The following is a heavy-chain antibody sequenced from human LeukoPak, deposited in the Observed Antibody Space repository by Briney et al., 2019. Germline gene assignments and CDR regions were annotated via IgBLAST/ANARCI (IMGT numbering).Heavy chain of an antibody. D-gene: IGHD4-17*01. Sequence: PGGSLRLSCSASGFTLSTYAMSWVRQAPGKGLEWVSAIDNSGTVTYYADSVRGRFTISRDNFKNTLSLQMNSLRAEDTAVYRCATTSTVTANFDNWGQGTLVTVSS. V-gene: IGHV3-23*05. CDR1: GFTLSTYA. CDR2: IDNSGTVT. J-gene: IGHJ4*02. CDR3: ATTSTVTANFDN.